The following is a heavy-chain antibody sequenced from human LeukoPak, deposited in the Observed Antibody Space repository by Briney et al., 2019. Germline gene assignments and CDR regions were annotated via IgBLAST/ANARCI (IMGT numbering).Heavy chain of an antibody. J-gene: IGHJ4*02. CDR3: ARAKLWFGELLYPDY. CDR2: IKQDGSEK. Sequence: GGSLRLSCAASVFTFCSYWMSCVRQAPGRGREWVANIKQDGSEKYYVDSVKGRFTISRDNAKNSLYLQMNSLRAEDTAVYYCARAKLWFGELLYPDYWGQGTLVTVSS. V-gene: IGHV3-7*01. CDR1: VFTFCSYW. D-gene: IGHD3-10*01.